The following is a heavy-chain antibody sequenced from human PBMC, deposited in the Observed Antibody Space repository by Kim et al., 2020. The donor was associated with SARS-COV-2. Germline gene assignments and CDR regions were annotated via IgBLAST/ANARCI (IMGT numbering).Heavy chain of an antibody. CDR3: AGGSGSGYSFDY. J-gene: IGHJ4*02. Sequence: SETLSLTCTVSGCSTSSSSYYWGWIRQPPGKGLEWIGSIFYSGSSYYNPSLKRRVTTSVDTSKNKFSLKLSSVTAADTAVYYCAGGSGSGYSFDYWGQGT. V-gene: IGHV4-39*07. D-gene: IGHD3-22*01. CDR1: GCSTSSSSYY. CDR2: IFYSGSS.